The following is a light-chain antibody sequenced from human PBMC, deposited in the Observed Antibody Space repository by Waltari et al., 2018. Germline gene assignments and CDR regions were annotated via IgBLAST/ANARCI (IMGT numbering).Light chain of an antibody. CDR3: QQYHTPPAT. CDR1: QGLDVAY. J-gene: IGKJ2*01. V-gene: IGKV3-20*01. Sequence: EIVLTQSPATLSLSPGDRATLSCRADQGLDVAYVAWYQHKSGQAPRLLVYGAYDRAAAIPERFSGSGSGTDFTLTINRLEPDDFAVYYCQQYHTPPATFGQGTKLEIK. CDR2: GAY.